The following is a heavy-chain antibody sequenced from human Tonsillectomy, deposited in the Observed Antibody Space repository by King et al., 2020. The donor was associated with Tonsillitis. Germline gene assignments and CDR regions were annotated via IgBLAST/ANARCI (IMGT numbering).Heavy chain of an antibody. CDR2: INTSTGNP. V-gene: IGHV7-4-1*02. J-gene: IGHJ5*02. D-gene: IGHD5-18*01. CDR1: GYTFTNYA. Sequence: VQLVESGSELKKPGASVKVSCKASGYTFTNYAMNWVRQAPGQGLEWTGWINTSTGNPTYAQGFTGRSVFSLDTSVSTAYLQISSLKAEDTAVYYCARDCIQLWLLAIPRSNWFDPWGQGTLVTVSS. CDR3: ARDCIQLWLLAIPRSNWFDP.